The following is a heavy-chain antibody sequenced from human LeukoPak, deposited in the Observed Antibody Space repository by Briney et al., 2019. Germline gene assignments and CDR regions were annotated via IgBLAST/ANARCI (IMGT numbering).Heavy chain of an antibody. Sequence: ASVKVSCKASDYTFSSYGISWVRQAPGQGLEWMGWISAYNGKTNYAQKFQGRVTMTRDTSISTAYMELSRLRSDDTAVYYCARPGAAAAKRRGNWFDPWGQGTLVTVSS. J-gene: IGHJ5*02. CDR1: DYTFSSYG. D-gene: IGHD6-13*01. CDR2: ISAYNGKT. V-gene: IGHV1-18*01. CDR3: ARPGAAAAKRRGNWFDP.